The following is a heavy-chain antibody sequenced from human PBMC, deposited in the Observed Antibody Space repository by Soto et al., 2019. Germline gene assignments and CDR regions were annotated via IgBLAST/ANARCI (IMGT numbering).Heavy chain of an antibody. CDR3: ARGELLWFGELLPRNFDY. CDR2: ISAYNGNT. V-gene: IGHV1-18*01. J-gene: IGHJ4*02. D-gene: IGHD3-10*01. Sequence: QVQLVQSGAEVKKPGASVKVSCKASGYTFTSYGISWVRQAPGQGLEWMGWISAYNGNTNYAQKLQGRVTMTTDTSTSTAYMELRSLRSDDTHVYYCARGELLWFGELLPRNFDYWGQGTLVTVS. CDR1: GYTFTSYG.